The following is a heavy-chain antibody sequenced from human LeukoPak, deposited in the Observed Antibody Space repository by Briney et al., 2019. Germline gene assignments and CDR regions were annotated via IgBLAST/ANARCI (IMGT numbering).Heavy chain of an antibody. Sequence: SETLSLTCTVSGYSISSGYYWGWMRQPPGKGLEWIGSIYHSGSTYYNPSLKSRVTISVDTSKNQFSLKLSSVTAADTAVYYCARDGGGSGWSEFVDYWGQGTLVTVSS. V-gene: IGHV4-38-2*02. CDR1: GYSISSGYY. CDR3: ARDGGGSGWSEFVDY. D-gene: IGHD6-19*01. J-gene: IGHJ4*02. CDR2: IYHSGST.